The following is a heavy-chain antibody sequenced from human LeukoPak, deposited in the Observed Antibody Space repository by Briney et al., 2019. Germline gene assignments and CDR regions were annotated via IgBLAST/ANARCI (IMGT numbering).Heavy chain of an antibody. V-gene: IGHV3-30*02. D-gene: IGHD1-26*01. CDR2: IRYDGSNK. CDR1: GFTFSSYG. CDR3: AKDWRMVSGSYANSYFFDY. Sequence: GGSLRLSCAASGFTFSSYGMHWVRQASGKGLEGVAFIRYDGSNKYYADSVKGRFTISRDNSKNTLYLQMNSLRAEDTAVYYCAKDWRMVSGSYANSYFFDYWGQGTLVTVSS. J-gene: IGHJ4*02.